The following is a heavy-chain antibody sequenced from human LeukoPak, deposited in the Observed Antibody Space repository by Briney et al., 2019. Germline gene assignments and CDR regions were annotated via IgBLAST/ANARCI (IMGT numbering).Heavy chain of an antibody. CDR1: GFTFSDYA. J-gene: IGHJ6*02. CDR2: ISASGIAT. CDR3: AKSSLPENYYSHGMDV. Sequence: GGSPRLSCAASGFTFSDYALSWVRQAPGMGPECVSAISASGIATYYAESVKGRFSISRDNSRSSLYLQMNSLRADETAVYYCAKSSLPENYYSHGMDVRGQGTTVTVSS. V-gene: IGHV3-23*01.